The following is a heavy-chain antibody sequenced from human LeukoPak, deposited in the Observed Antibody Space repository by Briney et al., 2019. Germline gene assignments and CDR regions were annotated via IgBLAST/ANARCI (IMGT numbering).Heavy chain of an antibody. CDR1: GFTFSHFA. CDR2: ISYDGKKT. J-gene: IGHJ4*02. CDR3: VRGSKIRGVIPEGEFDY. D-gene: IGHD3-10*01. V-gene: IGHV3-30*04. Sequence: GRSLRLSCEASGFTFSHFAMHWVRQAPGKGLEWVAVISYDGKKTYYADSVKGRFTLSRDDSQNTVYLQMNSLRDDDTALYYCVRGSKIRGVIPEGEFDYWGQGILVSVSS.